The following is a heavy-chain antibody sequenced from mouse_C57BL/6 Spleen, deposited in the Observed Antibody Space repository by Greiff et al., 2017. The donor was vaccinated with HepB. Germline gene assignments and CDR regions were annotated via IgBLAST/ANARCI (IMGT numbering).Heavy chain of an antibody. V-gene: IGHV1-82*01. J-gene: IGHJ3*01. Sequence: QVQLQQSGPELVKPGASVKISCKASGYAFSSSWMNWVKQRPGKGLEWIGRIYPGDGDTNYNGKFKGKATLTADKSSSTAYMQLSSLTSEDSAVYFHARRDYGSSYGFAYWGQGTLVTVSA. CDR2: IYPGDGDT. CDR3: ARRDYGSSYGFAY. CDR1: GYAFSSSW. D-gene: IGHD1-1*01.